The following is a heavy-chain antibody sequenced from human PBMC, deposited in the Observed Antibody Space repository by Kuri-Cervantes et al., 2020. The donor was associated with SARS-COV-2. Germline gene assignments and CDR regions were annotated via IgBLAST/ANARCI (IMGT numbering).Heavy chain of an antibody. CDR3: ARIQATTVIADF. CDR1: GFSLNTSGMC. J-gene: IGHJ4*02. V-gene: IGHV2-70*11. D-gene: IGHD4-11*01. CDR2: IDWDDDK. Sequence: SGPTLVKPTQTLTLTCTFSGFSLNTSGMCVSWIRQPPGKALEWLARIDWDDDKYYSTSLRTRLTISKDTSKNQVVLTMTNMDPVDTATYYCARIQATTVIADFWGQGTQVTVSS.